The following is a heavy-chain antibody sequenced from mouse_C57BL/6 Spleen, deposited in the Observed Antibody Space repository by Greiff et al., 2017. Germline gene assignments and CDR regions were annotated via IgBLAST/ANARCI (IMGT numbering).Heavy chain of an antibody. Sequence: QVQLKQPGAELVKPGASVKMSCKASGYTFTSYWITWVKQRPGQGLEWIGDIYPGSGSTNYNEKFKSKATLTVDTSSSTAYMQLSSLTSEDSAVYYCARRGGGDYDEGFAYWGQGTLVTVSA. V-gene: IGHV1-55*01. CDR1: GYTFTSYW. CDR2: IYPGSGST. CDR3: ARRGGGDYDEGFAY. J-gene: IGHJ3*01. D-gene: IGHD2-4*01.